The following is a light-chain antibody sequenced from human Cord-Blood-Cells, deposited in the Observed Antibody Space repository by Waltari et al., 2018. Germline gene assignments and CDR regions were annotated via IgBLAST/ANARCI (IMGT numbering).Light chain of an antibody. CDR3: QQSYSTPFT. Sequence: DIQMTQSPSSLSASVGDRVTITCRASKSISSYLNWYQQKPGKAPKLLIYAASSLQSGVPSRFSGSGSGTDFTLTISSLQPEDFATYYCQQSYSTPFTFVPGTKVDIK. CDR2: AAS. CDR1: KSISSY. J-gene: IGKJ3*01. V-gene: IGKV1-39*01.